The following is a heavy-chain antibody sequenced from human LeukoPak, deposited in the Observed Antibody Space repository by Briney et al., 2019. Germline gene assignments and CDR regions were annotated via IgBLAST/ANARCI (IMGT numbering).Heavy chain of an antibody. D-gene: IGHD4-17*01. J-gene: IGHJ4*02. CDR3: ARMTTVPRFDY. CDR2: IYYSGTT. V-gene: IGHV4-59*08. Sequence: SETLSLTCTVSGGSVNSYYWSWIRQPPGKGLEWIGYIYYSGTTNYNPSLESRVTISVDSSKNQFSLKLSSVTAADTAVYYCARMTTVPRFDYWGQGTLVTVSS. CDR1: GGSVNSYY.